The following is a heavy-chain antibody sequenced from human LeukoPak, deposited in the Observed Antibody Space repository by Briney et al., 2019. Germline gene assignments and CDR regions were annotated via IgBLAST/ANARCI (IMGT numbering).Heavy chain of an antibody. Sequence: PSETLSLTCTVSGGSISSSSYYWGWIRQPPGKGLEWIGYIYYSGSTNYNPSLKSRVTISVDTSKNQFSLKLSSVTAADTAVYYCARDLVGATTSWYFDLWGRGTLVTVSS. CDR2: IYYSGST. CDR3: ARDLVGATTSWYFDL. D-gene: IGHD1-26*01. CDR1: GGSISSSSYY. J-gene: IGHJ2*01. V-gene: IGHV4-61*01.